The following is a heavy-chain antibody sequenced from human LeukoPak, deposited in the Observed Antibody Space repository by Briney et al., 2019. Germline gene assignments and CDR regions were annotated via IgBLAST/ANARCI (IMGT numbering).Heavy chain of an antibody. CDR2: INQDGSEK. Sequence: GGSLRLSCAASGFTFSSYWMSWVRQAPGKRLEWVANINQDGSEKYYVDSVKGRFIISRDDARNSLFLQMNILTAEDTAIYYCVREGAYSTSSPAGYWGQGTLVSVSS. D-gene: IGHD6-6*01. V-gene: IGHV3-7*01. CDR3: VREGAYSTSSPAGY. CDR1: GFTFSSYW. J-gene: IGHJ4*02.